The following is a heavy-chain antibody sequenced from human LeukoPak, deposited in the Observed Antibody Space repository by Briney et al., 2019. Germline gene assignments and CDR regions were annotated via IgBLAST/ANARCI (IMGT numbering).Heavy chain of an antibody. J-gene: IGHJ4*02. CDR3: AAGDRNGWYFDY. Sequence: GGSLRLSCAASGFTFDDHGMSAVRQVPGKGLEWDSGINWYGGSTGYEDSVKGRFPISRDNAKNSLYLQMNSLRAEDTALYYCAAGDRNGWYFDYWGQGTLVTVSS. V-gene: IGHV3-20*04. CDR1: GFTFDDHG. D-gene: IGHD6-19*01. CDR2: INWYGGST.